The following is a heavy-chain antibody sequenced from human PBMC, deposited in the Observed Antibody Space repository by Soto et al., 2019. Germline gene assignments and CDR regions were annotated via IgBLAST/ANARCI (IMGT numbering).Heavy chain of an antibody. V-gene: IGHV4-59*08. J-gene: IGHJ3*02. CDR3: ARHKPNNWNDIVDAFDI. D-gene: IGHD1-20*01. CDR1: DDSTNKLY. Sequence: HVQLQETGPGLVKPSETLTLTCSVSDDSTNKLYWSWIRQAPGKGLEWIGYIHSTGGTKYIPSLKSRLTLSIDTPKTPLTLNLTSVTAADTAVYVCARHKPNNWNDIVDAFDIWGQGTMVTVSS. CDR2: IHSTGGT.